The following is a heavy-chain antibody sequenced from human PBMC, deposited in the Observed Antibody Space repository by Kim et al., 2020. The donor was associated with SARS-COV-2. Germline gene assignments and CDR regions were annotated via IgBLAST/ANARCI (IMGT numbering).Heavy chain of an antibody. CDR3: ARGSSMIVDAFDI. D-gene: IGHD3-22*01. J-gene: IGHJ3*02. CDR2: ISSSGSTI. Sequence: GGSLRLSCAASGFTFSSYEMNWVRQAPGKGLEWVSYISSSGSTIYYADSVKGRFTISRDNAKNSLYLQMNSLRAEDTAVYYCARGSSMIVDAFDIWGQGTMVTVSS. V-gene: IGHV3-48*03. CDR1: GFTFSSYE.